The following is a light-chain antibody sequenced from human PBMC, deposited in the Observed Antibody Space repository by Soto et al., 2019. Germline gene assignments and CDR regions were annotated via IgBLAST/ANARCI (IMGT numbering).Light chain of an antibody. J-gene: IGKJ4*01. CDR2: DAS. Sequence: EIVLTQSPATLSLSPGERATLSCRASQSISSYLAWYQQKPGQAPRLLIYDASNRATGIPARFSGSGSGTDFTLTISSLEPEDFAVYFCQQRRNSVNFGGGTKVDIK. CDR3: QQRRNSVN. CDR1: QSISSY. V-gene: IGKV3-11*01.